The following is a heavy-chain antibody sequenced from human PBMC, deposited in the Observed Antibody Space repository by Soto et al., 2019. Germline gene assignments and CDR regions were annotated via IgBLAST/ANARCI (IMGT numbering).Heavy chain of an antibody. D-gene: IGHD6-19*01. CDR1: GYTFTSYD. J-gene: IGHJ4*02. V-gene: IGHV1-8*01. CDR2: MNPNSGNT. CDR3: ARGLITLEWLNFDY. Sequence: ASVKVSCKASGYTFTSYDINWVRQATGQGLEWMGWMNPNSGNTGYAQKFQGRVTMTRNTSISTAYMELSSLRSEDTAVYYCARGLITLEWLNFDYWGQGTLVTVSS.